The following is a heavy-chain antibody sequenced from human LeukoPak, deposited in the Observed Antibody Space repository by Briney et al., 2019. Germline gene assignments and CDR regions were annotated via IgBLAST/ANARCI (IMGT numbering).Heavy chain of an antibody. CDR3: ARVPRIAAAGNVWFDP. J-gene: IGHJ5*02. CDR1: GYTFTSYG. Sequence: VASVKVSCKASGYTFTSYGISWVRQAPGQGLEWMGWISAYNGNTNYAQKLEGRVTMTPDTSTSTAYMELRSLRSDDTAVYYCARVPRIAAAGNVWFDPWGQGTLVTVSS. V-gene: IGHV1-18*01. CDR2: ISAYNGNT. D-gene: IGHD6-13*01.